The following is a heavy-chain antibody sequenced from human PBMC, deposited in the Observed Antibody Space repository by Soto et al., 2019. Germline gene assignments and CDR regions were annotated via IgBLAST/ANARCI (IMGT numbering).Heavy chain of an antibody. V-gene: IGHV1-18*04. CDR2: ISANNGDT. CDR3: ARSPSDIVVTGSWFDP. J-gene: IGHJ5*02. Sequence: QVQLVQSGAEVKKPGASVKVSCKASGYIFITYGVSWVRQAPGHGLEWMGWISANNGDTKYAQKLQGRVTMTTDTSTSTAYMELRSLISGDTAVYYCARSPSDIVVTGSWFDPWGQGTLVIVSS. CDR1: GYIFITYG. D-gene: IGHD5-12*01.